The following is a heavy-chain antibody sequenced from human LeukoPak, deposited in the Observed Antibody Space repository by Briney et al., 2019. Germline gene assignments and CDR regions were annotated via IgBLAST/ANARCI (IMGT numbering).Heavy chain of an antibody. J-gene: IGHJ3*02. D-gene: IGHD3-10*01. Sequence: APVKVSCKASGGTFSSYAISWVRQAPGQGLEWMGGIIPIFGTANYEQKFQGRVTITADKSTSTAYMELSSLRSEDTAVYYCARTNITMVRGVLEAFDIWGQGTMVTVSS. CDR1: GGTFSSYA. CDR3: ARTNITMVRGVLEAFDI. V-gene: IGHV1-69*06. CDR2: IIPIFGTA.